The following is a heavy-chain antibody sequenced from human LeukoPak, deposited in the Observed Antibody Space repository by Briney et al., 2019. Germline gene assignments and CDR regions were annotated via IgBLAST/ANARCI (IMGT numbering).Heavy chain of an antibody. Sequence: GGSLRLSCAASGFTVSSTYMSWLRQAPGKGLEWVSLIYTGGTTYYADSVKGRFTISRDNSENTLCLQMNSLRAEDTAVYYCARSFWQQLGYDFDYWGQGTLVTVSS. V-gene: IGHV3-53*01. D-gene: IGHD6-13*01. J-gene: IGHJ4*02. CDR3: ARSFWQQLGYDFDY. CDR1: GFTVSSTY. CDR2: IYTGGTT.